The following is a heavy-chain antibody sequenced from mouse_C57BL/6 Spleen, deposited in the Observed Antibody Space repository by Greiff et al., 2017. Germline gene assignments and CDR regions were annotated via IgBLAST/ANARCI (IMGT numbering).Heavy chain of an antibody. CDR1: GYTFTSYW. D-gene: IGHD1-1*01. CDR3: ARGHYYGSSLDY. V-gene: IGHV1-55*01. CDR2: IYPGSGST. J-gene: IGHJ2*01. Sequence: QVQLQQPGAELVKPGASVKMSCKASGYTFTSYWITWVKQRPGQGLEWIGDIYPGSGSTNYNEKFKSKATRTVDTSSSTAYMQLSSLTSEDSAVSDCARGHYYGSSLDYWGKGTTLTVSS.